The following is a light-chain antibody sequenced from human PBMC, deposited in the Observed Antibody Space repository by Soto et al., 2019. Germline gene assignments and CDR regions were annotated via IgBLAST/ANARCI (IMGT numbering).Light chain of an antibody. CDR3: QQYTNWPLT. V-gene: IGKV3-15*01. Sequence: EILMTQSPVTLSVSPGEVVTLSCRASQSVYSNLAWYQQKPCQAPRLLIYEASARAPVIPARFSGRWSGTDFTLTVSRLQSEDFAVYYCQQYTNWPLTFGGGTRVEIK. J-gene: IGKJ4*01. CDR1: QSVYSN. CDR2: EAS.